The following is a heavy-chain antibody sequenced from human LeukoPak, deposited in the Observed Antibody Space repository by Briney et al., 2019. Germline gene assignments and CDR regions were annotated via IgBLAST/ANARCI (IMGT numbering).Heavy chain of an antibody. J-gene: IGHJ4*03. Sequence: ASVKVSCKASGYTFTGSYIHWVRHAPGHGLEWRGRINPNRGGTNYAQKFQGRVTMTRDTSIRTAYMELSRLRPDVTARYYVARLATIGDGSSSFLTWGEKTPLSVS. CDR3: ARLATIGDGSSSFLT. D-gene: IGHD6-19*01. CDR2: INPNRGGT. CDR1: GYTFTGSY. V-gene: IGHV1-2*06.